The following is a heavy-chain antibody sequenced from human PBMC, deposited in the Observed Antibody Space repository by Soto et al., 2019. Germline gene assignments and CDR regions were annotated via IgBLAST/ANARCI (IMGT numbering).Heavy chain of an antibody. CDR3: ARHKDSSSSSGFDY. CDR1: GGSISSYY. J-gene: IGHJ4*02. D-gene: IGHD6-6*01. Sequence: SETLSLTCTVSGGSISSYYWSWIRQPPGKGLEWIGYIYYSGSTNYNPSLKSRVTISVDTSKNQFSLKLSSVTAADTAVYYCARHKDSSSSSGFDYWGQGTLVTVSS. V-gene: IGHV4-59*08. CDR2: IYYSGST.